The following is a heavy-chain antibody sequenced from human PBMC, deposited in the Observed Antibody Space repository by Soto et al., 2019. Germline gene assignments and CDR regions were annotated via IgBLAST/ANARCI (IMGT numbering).Heavy chain of an antibody. V-gene: IGHV3-23*01. CDR1: VFNFGIRA. CDR3: ARGSKDSYQGSRIFDF. D-gene: IGHD3-10*01. J-gene: IGHJ4*02. CDR2: ITDSGGDT. Sequence: PWGALLVSCVSSVFNFGIRAMIWVRQAPGEGLDLVSSITDSGGDTKYADSVRGRFNISRDNSKNTLYLHMSSLRAEDSAVYYCARGSKDSYQGSRIFDFWGRGTMVTVSS.